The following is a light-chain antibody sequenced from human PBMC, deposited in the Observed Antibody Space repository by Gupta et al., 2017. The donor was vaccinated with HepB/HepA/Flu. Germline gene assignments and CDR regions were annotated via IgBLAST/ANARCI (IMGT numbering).Light chain of an antibody. CDR2: TNY. CDR3: AVWDDSLNEAV. Sequence: QSVLTQPPSVSGTLGQRVIIPCSGSSSNIEVNNVNWYQQFPGTAPKLLIYTNYHRPSGVPDRFSGSKSGTSASLAISGLQPEDDANYFCAVWDDSLNEAVFGGGTQLTVL. V-gene: IGLV1-44*01. J-gene: IGLJ2*01. CDR1: SSNIEVNN.